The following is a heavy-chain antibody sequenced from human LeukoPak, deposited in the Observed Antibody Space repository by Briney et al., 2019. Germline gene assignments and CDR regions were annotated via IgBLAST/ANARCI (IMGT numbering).Heavy chain of an antibody. CDR2: IYTSGST. CDR3: ARRPTGAHYYYYGMDV. D-gene: IGHD1-14*01. J-gene: IGHJ6*02. V-gene: IGHV4-4*07. Sequence: PSETLSLTCTVSGGSISSYYWSWIRQPAGKGLEWIGRIYTSGSTSYNPSLKSRVTISVDTSKNQFSLKLSSVTAADTAVYYCARRPTGAHYYYYGMDVWGQGTTVTVSS. CDR1: GGSISSYY.